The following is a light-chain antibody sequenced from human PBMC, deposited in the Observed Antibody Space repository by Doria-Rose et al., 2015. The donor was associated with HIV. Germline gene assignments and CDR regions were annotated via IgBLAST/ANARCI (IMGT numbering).Light chain of an antibody. Sequence: MTQSPSSLSASTGDRVTITRRASQGISSYLAWYQQKPGKAPKLLIYAASTLQSGVPSRFSGSGSGTDFTLTISCLQSEDFATYYCQQYYSYPQLTVGGGTKVESK. V-gene: IGKV1-8*01. CDR1: QGISSY. J-gene: IGKJ4*01. CDR3: QQYYSYPQLT. CDR2: AAS.